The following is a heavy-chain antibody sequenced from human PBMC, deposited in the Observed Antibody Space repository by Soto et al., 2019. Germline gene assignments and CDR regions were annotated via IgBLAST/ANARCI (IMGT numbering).Heavy chain of an antibody. J-gene: IGHJ4*02. CDR2: IYPGDSDT. D-gene: IGHD3-3*01. V-gene: IGHV5-51*01. Sequence: GESLKISCKGSGYSFTSYWIGWVRQMPGKGLEWMGIIYPGDSDTRYSPSFQGQVTISADKSISTAYLQWSSLKASDTAMYYCARLHYDFWSGPHLYFDYWGQGTLVTVSS. CDR3: ARLHYDFWSGPHLYFDY. CDR1: GYSFTSYW.